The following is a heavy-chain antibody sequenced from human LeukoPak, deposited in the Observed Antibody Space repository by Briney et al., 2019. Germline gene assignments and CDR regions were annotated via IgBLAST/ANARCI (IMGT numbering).Heavy chain of an antibody. J-gene: IGHJ5*02. CDR1: GGSISSGGYY. CDR3: ARGVLPAPNWFDP. Sequence: SETLSLTCTVSGGSISSGGYYWSWIRQHPGKGLEWIGYIYYSGSTYYNPSLKSRVTISVDTPKNRFSLKLTSVTAADTAVYYCARGVLPAPNWFDPWGQGTLVTVSP. V-gene: IGHV4-31*03. CDR2: IYYSGST. D-gene: IGHD2-2*01.